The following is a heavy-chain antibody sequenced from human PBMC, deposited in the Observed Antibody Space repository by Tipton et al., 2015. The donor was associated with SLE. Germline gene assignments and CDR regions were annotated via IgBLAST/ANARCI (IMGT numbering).Heavy chain of an antibody. Sequence: TLSLTCTVSGGSISTNYWTWIRQPPGKGLELIGYIYYSGSTYYNPSLKSRVSISVNTSENQFSLKLSSVTAADTAVYYCARSHPNDDGDYWGQGSLVTVSS. CDR2: IYYSGST. CDR1: GGSISTNY. D-gene: IGHD1-1*01. CDR3: ARSHPNDDGDY. V-gene: IGHV4-30-4*08. J-gene: IGHJ4*02.